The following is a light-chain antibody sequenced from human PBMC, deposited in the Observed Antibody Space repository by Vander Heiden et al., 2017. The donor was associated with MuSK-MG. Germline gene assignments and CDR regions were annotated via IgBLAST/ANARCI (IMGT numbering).Light chain of an antibody. V-gene: IGKV3-15*01. CDR1: QNINSD. CDR3: QQYNTWPRT. CDR2: GAS. Sequence: ETVMTQSPATLSLSPGERATLSCRASQNINSDVVWYQQKPGQAPRLLIYGASSRATGIPIRFSGVGSGTEFTLTITNLQSEDFALYYCQQYNTWPRTFGQGTKVEIK. J-gene: IGKJ1*01.